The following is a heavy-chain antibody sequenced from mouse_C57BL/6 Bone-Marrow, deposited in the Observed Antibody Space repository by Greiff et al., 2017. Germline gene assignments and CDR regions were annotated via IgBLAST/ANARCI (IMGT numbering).Heavy chain of an antibody. D-gene: IGHD1-1*02. Sequence: DVMLVESGGGLVQPGGSLKLSCAASGFTFSDYYMYWVRQTPEKRLEWVAYISNGGGSTYYPDTVKGRFTISRDNAKNTLYLQMSRLKSEDTAMYYCARQNYGPFDYWGQGTTLTVSS. J-gene: IGHJ2*01. CDR1: GFTFSDYY. V-gene: IGHV5-12*01. CDR2: ISNGGGST. CDR3: ARQNYGPFDY.